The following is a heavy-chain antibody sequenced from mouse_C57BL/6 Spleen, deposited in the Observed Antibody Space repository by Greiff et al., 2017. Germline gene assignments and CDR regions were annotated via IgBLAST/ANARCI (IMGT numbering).Heavy chain of an antibody. J-gene: IGHJ4*01. CDR2: INYDGSST. D-gene: IGHD2-4*01. CDR1: GFTFSDYY. V-gene: IGHV5-16*01. CDR3: ARVDGIDYADAMDY. Sequence: EVKLMESEGGLVQPGSSMKLSCTASGFTFSDYYMAWVRQVPEKGLEWVANINYDGSSTYYLDSLKSRFIISRDNAKNILYLQMSSLKSEDTATYYCARVDGIDYADAMDYWGQGTSVTVSS.